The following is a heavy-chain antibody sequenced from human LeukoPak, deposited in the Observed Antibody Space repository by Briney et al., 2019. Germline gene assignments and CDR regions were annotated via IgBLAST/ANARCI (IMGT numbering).Heavy chain of an antibody. CDR3: ARWGVGFSNNGFDY. J-gene: IGHJ4*02. Sequence: SQTLSLTCTVSGGSILGGYFCWSWVRQPAGKGLEWIGRVDASGSTNYNPSLRSRVIISVDTSKNQFSLNLSSVTAADTAVYYCARWGVGFSNNGFDYWGRGSLVTVSS. CDR1: GGSILGGYFC. CDR2: VDASGST. V-gene: IGHV4-61*02. D-gene: IGHD2-8*01.